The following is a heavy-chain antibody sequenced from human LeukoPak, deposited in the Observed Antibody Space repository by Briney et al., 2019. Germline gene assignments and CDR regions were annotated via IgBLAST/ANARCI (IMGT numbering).Heavy chain of an antibody. Sequence: SETLSLTCTVSGGSISSYYWSWIRQPAGKGLEWIGRIYTSGSTNYNPSLRSRVSMSVDTSKNQFSLKLSSVTAADTAMYYCAEENPPTPLPLFESWGQGTMATVSS. V-gene: IGHV4-4*07. CDR3: AEENPPTPLPLFES. D-gene: IGHD1-14*01. CDR2: IYTSGST. CDR1: GGSISSYY. J-gene: IGHJ3*02.